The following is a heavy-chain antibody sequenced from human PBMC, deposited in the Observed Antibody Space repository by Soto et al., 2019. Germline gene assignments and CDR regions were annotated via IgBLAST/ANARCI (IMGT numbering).Heavy chain of an antibody. D-gene: IGHD6-13*01. CDR1: GFDFGDYY. CDR2: IDSGDGTT. Sequence: GGSLRLSCTGSGFDFGDYYMGWIRQAPGKGLEWVSYIDSGDGTTHYTDSVKGRFTISRDNAKKTVYLQMSSLRVEDTALYYCVRPYYSSSWFPFDRWGQGTLVTVSS. J-gene: IGHJ4*02. CDR3: VRPYYSSSWFPFDR. V-gene: IGHV3-11*01.